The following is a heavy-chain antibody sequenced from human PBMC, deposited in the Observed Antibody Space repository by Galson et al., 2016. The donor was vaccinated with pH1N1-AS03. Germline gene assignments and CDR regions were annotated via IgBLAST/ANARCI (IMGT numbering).Heavy chain of an antibody. D-gene: IGHD3-22*01. CDR2: LNPDGRTT. J-gene: IGHJ4*02. Sequence: SLRLSCAASGFTFSIYWMHWVRQAPGKGLVWVARLNPDGRTTTHADSVKGRFTISRDNAKNTVYLQMNNLRAEDTAVYYCVVWHSSAVRWGFDYWGQGTLVTVSS. CDR1: GFTFSIYW. CDR3: VVWHSSAVRWGFDY. V-gene: IGHV3-74*01.